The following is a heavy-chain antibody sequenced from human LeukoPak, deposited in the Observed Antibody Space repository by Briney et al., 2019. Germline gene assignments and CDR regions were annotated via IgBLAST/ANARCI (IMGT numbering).Heavy chain of an antibody. V-gene: IGHV4-59*01. D-gene: IGHD1-26*01. J-gene: IGHJ3*02. CDR2: IYYSGST. CDR3: ARAGGGTYYYDAFGI. Sequence: SETLSLTCTVSGGSISTYYWSWIRQPPGKGLEWIGYIYYSGSTNYNPSLKSRVTISVDTSKNQFSLKLSSVTAADTAVYYCARAGGGTYYYDAFGIWGQGTMVTVSS. CDR1: GGSISTYY.